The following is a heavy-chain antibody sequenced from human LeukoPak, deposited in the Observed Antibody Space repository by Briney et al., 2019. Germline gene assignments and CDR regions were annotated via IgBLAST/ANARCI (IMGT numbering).Heavy chain of an antibody. V-gene: IGHV4-59*08. CDR3: ARTYSSSWIDY. CDR2: IYYIGST. D-gene: IGHD6-13*01. CDR1: GGSISSYY. Sequence: SETLSLTCTVSGGSISSYYWSWIRQPPGKGLEWIGYIYYIGSTNYNPSLKSRVTISVDTSKNQFSLKLSSVTAADTAVYYCARTYSSSWIDYWGQRTLVTVSS. J-gene: IGHJ4*02.